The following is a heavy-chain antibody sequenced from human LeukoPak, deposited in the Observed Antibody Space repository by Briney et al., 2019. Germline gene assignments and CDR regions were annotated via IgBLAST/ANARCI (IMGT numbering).Heavy chain of an antibody. V-gene: IGHV1-18*01. CDR1: GYTFTSYG. J-gene: IGHJ6*03. D-gene: IGHD3-10*01. Sequence: WASVKVSCKASGYTFTSYGISWVRQAPGQGLEWMGWISAYNGNTNYAQKLQGRVTMTTDTSTSTAYMELRSLRAEDTAVYYCAKDLLWFGELSNSGGYMDVWGKGTTVTVSS. CDR3: AKDLLWFGELSNSGGYMDV. CDR2: ISAYNGNT.